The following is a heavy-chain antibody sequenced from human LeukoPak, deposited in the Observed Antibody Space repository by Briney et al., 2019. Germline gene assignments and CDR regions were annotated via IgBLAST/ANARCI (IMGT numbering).Heavy chain of an antibody. CDR3: VGLSKGNGMDV. CDR2: IYYSGYT. Sequence: SETLPLTCTVSGGSINNYYWSWIRQPPGKGLEWIGYIYYSGYTNYNPSLKSRVTISVDTSKNHFSLRLSSVTAADTAVYYCVGLSKGNGMDVWGQGTTVTVSS. D-gene: IGHD3-10*01. V-gene: IGHV4-59*12. J-gene: IGHJ6*02. CDR1: GGSINNYY.